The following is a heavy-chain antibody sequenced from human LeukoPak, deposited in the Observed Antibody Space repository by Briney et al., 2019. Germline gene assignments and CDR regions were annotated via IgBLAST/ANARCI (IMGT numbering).Heavy chain of an antibody. CDR2: INPNSGGT. Sequence: ASVKVSCKASGYTFTGYYMHWVRQAPGQGLEWMGWINPNSGGTNYAQKFQGRVTMTRDTSISTAYMELSRLRSDDTAVYYCARAAPYYFSSTCCLGYWGQGTLVTVSS. CDR1: GYTFTGYY. J-gene: IGHJ4*02. V-gene: IGHV1-2*02. CDR3: ARAAPYYFSSTCCLGY. D-gene: IGHD2-2*01.